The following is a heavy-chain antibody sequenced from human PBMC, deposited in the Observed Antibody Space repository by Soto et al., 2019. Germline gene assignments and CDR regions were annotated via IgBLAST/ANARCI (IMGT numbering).Heavy chain of an antibody. Sequence: SETLSLTCTVSGGSISSSSYYWGWIRQPPGKGLEWIGSIYYSGGTYYNPSLKSRVTISVDTSKNQFSLKLSSVTAADTAVYYCASRKVAARPLGYGMDVWGQGTTVTVSS. D-gene: IGHD6-6*01. J-gene: IGHJ6*02. V-gene: IGHV4-39*01. CDR2: IYYSGGT. CDR1: GGSISSSSYY. CDR3: ASRKVAARPLGYGMDV.